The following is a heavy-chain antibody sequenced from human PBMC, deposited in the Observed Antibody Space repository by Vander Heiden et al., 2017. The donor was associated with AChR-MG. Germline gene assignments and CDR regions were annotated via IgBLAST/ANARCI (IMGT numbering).Heavy chain of an antibody. V-gene: IGHV1-2*04. CDR1: GYTFTGNY. CDR2: INPNSGGT. J-gene: IGHJ3*02. Sequence: QVQLVQSGAEVKKPGASVKVSCKASGYTFTGNYRHWERQDPGQGLEWLGWINPNSGGTKYAHNFQGWVTMTRDTSISTAYMELSRLRSDDTAVYYCARALYSSGWYSDAFDIWVQGTMVTVSS. D-gene: IGHD6-19*01. CDR3: ARALYSSGWYSDAFDI.